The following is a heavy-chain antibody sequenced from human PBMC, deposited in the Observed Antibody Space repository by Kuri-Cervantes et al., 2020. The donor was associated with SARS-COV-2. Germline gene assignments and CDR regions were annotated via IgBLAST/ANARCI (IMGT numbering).Heavy chain of an antibody. D-gene: IGHD4-11*01. J-gene: IGHJ6*02. CDR1: GGSISSYY. Sequence: GSLRLSCTVSGGSISSYYWSWIRQPAGKGLEWIGRIYTSGSTYYNPSLKSRVTISVDTSKNQFSLKLSSVTAADTAVYYCARRNSRYYYYGMDVWGQGTTVTVSS. V-gene: IGHV4-4*07. CDR2: IYTSGST. CDR3: ARRNSRYYYYGMDV.